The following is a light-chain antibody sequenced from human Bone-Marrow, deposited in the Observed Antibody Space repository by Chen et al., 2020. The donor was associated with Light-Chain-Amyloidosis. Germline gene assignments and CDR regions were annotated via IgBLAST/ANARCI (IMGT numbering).Light chain of an antibody. J-gene: IGLJ3*02. CDR1: NIGSTS. V-gene: IGLV3-21*02. CDR2: DDS. Sequence: SYVLTQPSSVSVAPGQTATIACGGNNIGSTSVHWYQQTPGQAPLLVVYDDSDRPSGVPERVGGSNSGNTATLTISRVGAGDEADDCCQVWDRSSDRPVFGGGTKLTVL. CDR3: QVWDRSSDRPV.